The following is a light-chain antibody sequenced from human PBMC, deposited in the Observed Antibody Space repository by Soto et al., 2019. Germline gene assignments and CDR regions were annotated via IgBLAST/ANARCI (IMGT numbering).Light chain of an antibody. CDR1: QSISSW. CDR3: QQSRT. Sequence: DIQMTQSPSTLAVSVGDTVTITCRASQSISSWLAWDEQKPGKAPKLLIQKASSLESGVPSRFSGSRSGTEYTLTITSQQPDDFATYYCQQSRTFGQGTKVEIK. CDR2: KAS. J-gene: IGKJ1*01. V-gene: IGKV1-5*03.